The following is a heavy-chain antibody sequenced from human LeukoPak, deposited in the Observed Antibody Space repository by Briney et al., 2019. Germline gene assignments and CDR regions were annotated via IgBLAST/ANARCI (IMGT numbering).Heavy chain of an antibody. CDR2: ISGYNGDT. Sequence: ASVKVSCKASGYTFATYGITWVRQAPGQGLEWVGWISGYNGDTNYAQKLQGRVTMTTDTYTRTAYMEVRSLRSEDTAVYYCARVRLVTTYDYWGQGTLVTVSS. J-gene: IGHJ4*02. V-gene: IGHV1-18*01. CDR1: GYTFATYG. D-gene: IGHD4-17*01. CDR3: ARVRLVTTYDY.